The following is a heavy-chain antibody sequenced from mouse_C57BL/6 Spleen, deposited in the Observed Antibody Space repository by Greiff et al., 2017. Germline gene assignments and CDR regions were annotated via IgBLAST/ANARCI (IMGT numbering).Heavy chain of an antibody. Sequence: VKVVESGPELVKPGASVKISCKASGYAFSSSWMNWVKQRPGKGLEWIGRIYPGDGDTNYNGKFKGKATLTADKSSSTAYMQLSSLTSEDSAVYFCARGGTGDYFDYWGQGTTLTVSS. CDR1: GYAFSSSW. J-gene: IGHJ2*01. CDR3: ARGGTGDYFDY. CDR2: IYPGDGDT. D-gene: IGHD3-3*01. V-gene: IGHV1-82*01.